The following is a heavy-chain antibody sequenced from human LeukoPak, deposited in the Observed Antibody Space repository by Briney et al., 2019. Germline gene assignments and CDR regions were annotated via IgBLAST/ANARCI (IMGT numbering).Heavy chain of an antibody. CDR3: ARMALDGGDSIGFDS. Sequence: WASVEVSCKASGYTFTDYFIHWVRQAPGQGLEWMGWINPNIGDASYAQKFQDRVTMTRDRSINTAYMELSRLTSDDTAVYYCARMALDGGDSIGFDSWGQGTLVTVSS. CDR2: INPNIGDA. J-gene: IGHJ5*01. V-gene: IGHV1-2*02. D-gene: IGHD2-21*02. CDR1: GYTFTDYF.